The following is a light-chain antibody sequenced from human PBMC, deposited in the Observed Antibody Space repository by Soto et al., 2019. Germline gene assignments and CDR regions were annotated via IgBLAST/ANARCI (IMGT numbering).Light chain of an antibody. J-gene: IGKJ1*01. CDR3: HHCGGSQP. CDR2: GAS. V-gene: IGKV3-20*01. CDR1: QSISSSN. Sequence: EIVLTQSPGTLSLSPGERATISCRASQSISSSNLVSYQQKPGQAPRLLIYGASSRATGIPDRFSGSGSGTDFTLTISSLEPEDFAVYFCHHCGGSQPFGQGTKVETK.